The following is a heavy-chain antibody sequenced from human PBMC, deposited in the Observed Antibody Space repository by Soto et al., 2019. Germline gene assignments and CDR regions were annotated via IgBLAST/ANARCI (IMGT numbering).Heavy chain of an antibody. CDR1: GGSISSGGYS. Sequence: SETLSLTCAVSGGSISSGGYSWSWIRQPPGKGLEWIGYIYHSGSTYYNPSLKSRVTISVDTSKNQFSLKLSSVTAADTAVYYCARHGRMVRGVHFDYRGQGTLVTVSS. J-gene: IGHJ4*02. CDR3: ARHGRMVRGVHFDY. V-gene: IGHV4-30-2*01. CDR2: IYHSGST. D-gene: IGHD3-10*01.